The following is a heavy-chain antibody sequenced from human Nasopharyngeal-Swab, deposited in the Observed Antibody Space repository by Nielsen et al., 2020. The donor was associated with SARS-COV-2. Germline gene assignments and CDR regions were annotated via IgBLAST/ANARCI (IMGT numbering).Heavy chain of an antibody. V-gene: IGHV3-33*01. D-gene: IGHD5-12*01. CDR2: IWYDGSNK. J-gene: IGHJ4*02. Sequence: GGTLRLSGAASGFTFSSYGMHWVRQTPGKGLAWVAVIWYDGSNKYYADSVKGLFTISRDNSKKTLYLQMNSLRAEDTAMYYCARDGPGYSGYEGGEYFDYWGQGTLVTVSS. CDR3: ARDGPGYSGYEGGEYFDY. CDR1: GFTFSSYG.